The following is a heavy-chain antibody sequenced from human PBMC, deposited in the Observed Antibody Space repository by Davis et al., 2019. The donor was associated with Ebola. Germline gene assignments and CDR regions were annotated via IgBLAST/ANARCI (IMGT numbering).Heavy chain of an antibody. Sequence: GESLKISCAASGFTFSSYAMSWVRQAPGKGLEWVSAISGSGGSTYYADSVTGRFTISRDNSKNTLYLQMNSLRAEDTAVYYCAKGYSYGKIDYGGQGTLVTVSS. V-gene: IGHV3-23*01. CDR3: AKGYSYGKIDY. J-gene: IGHJ4*02. CDR1: GFTFSSYA. D-gene: IGHD5-18*01. CDR2: ISGSGGST.